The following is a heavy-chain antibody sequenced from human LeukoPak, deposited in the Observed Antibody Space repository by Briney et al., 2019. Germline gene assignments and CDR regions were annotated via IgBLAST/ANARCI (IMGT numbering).Heavy chain of an antibody. CDR3: ASVKNYYDSSGYYSTEYYFDY. D-gene: IGHD3-22*01. J-gene: IGHJ4*02. V-gene: IGHV1-69*13. CDR1: GYTFIRYH. CDR2: IIPIFGTA. Sequence: GASVTVSCTASGYTFIRYHMHWVRQAPGQGLEWMGGIIPIFGTANYAQKFQGRVTITADESTSTAYMELSSLRSEDTAVYYCASVKNYYDSSGYYSTEYYFDYWGQGTLVTVSS.